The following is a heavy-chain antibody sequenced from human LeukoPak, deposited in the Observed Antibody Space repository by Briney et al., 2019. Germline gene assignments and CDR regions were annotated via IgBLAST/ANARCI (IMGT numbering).Heavy chain of an antibody. CDR2: ISYSGST. Sequence: SETLSLTCTVSGASISGYYWSWIRQPPGKGLEWIGYISYSGSTNYNPSLKSRITISLDTSKNQFSLKLSSVTAADTALYYCARDLEDGYNYFNPNPRSYYMDVWGKGTTVTVSS. V-gene: IGHV4-59*01. CDR1: GASISGYY. J-gene: IGHJ6*03. CDR3: ARDLEDGYNYFNPNPRSYYMDV. D-gene: IGHD5-24*01.